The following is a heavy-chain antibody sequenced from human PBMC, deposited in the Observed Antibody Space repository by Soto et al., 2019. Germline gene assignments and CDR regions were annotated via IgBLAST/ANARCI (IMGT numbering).Heavy chain of an antibody. CDR2: ISSNGGST. V-gene: IGHV3-64D*08. Sequence: GGSLRLSCSASGFTFSSYAMHWVRQAPGKGLEYVSAISSNGGSTYYADSVKGRFTISRDNSKNTLYLQMSSLRAEDTAVYYCVKDEEIRDDYGAYYCYGMDVWSQGTTVTVSS. D-gene: IGHD4-17*01. CDR3: VKDEEIRDDYGAYYCYGMDV. J-gene: IGHJ6*02. CDR1: GFTFSSYA.